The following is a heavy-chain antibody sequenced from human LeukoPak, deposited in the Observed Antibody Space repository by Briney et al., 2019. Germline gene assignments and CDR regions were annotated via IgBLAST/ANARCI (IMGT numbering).Heavy chain of an antibody. CDR3: ARKGAVAGTRWFDP. D-gene: IGHD6-19*01. V-gene: IGHV4-39*01. J-gene: IGHJ5*02. CDR1: GGSISSSSYY. Sequence: PSETLSLTCTVSGGSISSSSYYWGWIRQPPGKGLEWIGSINYSGSTYYNPSLKSRVTISVDTSKNQFSLKLSSVTAADTAVYYCARKGAVAGTRWFDPWGQGTLVTVSS. CDR2: INYSGST.